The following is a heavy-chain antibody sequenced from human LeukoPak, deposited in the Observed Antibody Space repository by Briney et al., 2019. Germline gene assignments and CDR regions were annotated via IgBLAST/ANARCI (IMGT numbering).Heavy chain of an antibody. Sequence: GSSEKVSCKASGGTFSSYAISWVRQAPGQGLEWMGRIIPIFGTANYAQKFQGRVTIATDESTSTAYMELSSLRSEDTAVYYCAVEWELLGYYFDYWGQGTLVTVSS. CDR2: IIPIFGTA. CDR3: AVEWELLGYYFDY. D-gene: IGHD1-26*01. V-gene: IGHV1-69*05. J-gene: IGHJ4*02. CDR1: GGTFSSYA.